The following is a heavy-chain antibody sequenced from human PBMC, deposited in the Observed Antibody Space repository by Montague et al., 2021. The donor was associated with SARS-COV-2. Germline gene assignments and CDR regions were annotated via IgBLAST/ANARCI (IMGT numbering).Heavy chain of an antibody. Sequence: SLRLSCAASGFNFNSYPMHWVRQTPGKGLEWVAVISSDGGVNYSADSVKGRFTISRDNSKNTLFLEMHSLRAEDTAVYYCARDSEQLPPGAFNIWGQGTAVTVSS. CDR1: GFNFNSYP. D-gene: IGHD1/OR15-1a*01. CDR2: ISSDGGVN. CDR3: ARDSEQLPPGAFNI. J-gene: IGHJ3*02. V-gene: IGHV3-30*04.